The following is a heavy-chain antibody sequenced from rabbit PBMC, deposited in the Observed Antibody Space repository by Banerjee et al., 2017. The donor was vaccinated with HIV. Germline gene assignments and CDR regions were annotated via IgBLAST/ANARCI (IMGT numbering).Heavy chain of an antibody. CDR1: GFSFSSGYY. Sequence: QQLVESGRGLVQPGASLTLTCKASGFSFSSGYYMSWVRQAPGKGLEWIGCIGTGSGTAYYARWAKGRFTISKTSSTTVTLQMTSLTAADTATYFCAGGYSDVYFNLWGPGTLVTVS. D-gene: IGHD1-1*01. CDR2: IGTGSGTA. CDR3: AGGYSDVYFNL. V-gene: IGHV1S40*01. J-gene: IGHJ4*01.